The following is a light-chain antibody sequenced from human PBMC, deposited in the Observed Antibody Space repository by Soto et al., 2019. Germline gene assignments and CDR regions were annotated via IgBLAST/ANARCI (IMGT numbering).Light chain of an antibody. CDR3: QQRSNWHPLT. CDR1: QSVSSY. J-gene: IGKJ4*01. CDR2: DAS. V-gene: IGKV3D-11*02. Sequence: EIVLTQSPATLSLSPGERATLSCRASQSVSSYLAWDQQKPGQAPRLLIYDASNRATGIPARFSGSGPGTDFTLTISSLEPEDFAVYYCQQRSNWHPLTFGGGTKVEIK.